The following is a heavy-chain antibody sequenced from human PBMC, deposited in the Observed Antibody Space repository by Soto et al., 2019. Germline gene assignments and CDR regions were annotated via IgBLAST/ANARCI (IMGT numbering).Heavy chain of an antibody. CDR2: IYYSGST. CDR1: GVSIISSSYY. J-gene: IGHJ6*03. Sequence: SETLSLTCTVSGVSIISSSYYWGWIRKPPGKGLEWIGSIYYSGSTYYNPSLKSRVTISVDTSKNQFSLKLSSVTAADTAVYYCARHREGTTGTTLGYYYMDVWGKGTTVTVSS. D-gene: IGHD1-1*01. V-gene: IGHV4-39*01. CDR3: ARHREGTTGTTLGYYYMDV.